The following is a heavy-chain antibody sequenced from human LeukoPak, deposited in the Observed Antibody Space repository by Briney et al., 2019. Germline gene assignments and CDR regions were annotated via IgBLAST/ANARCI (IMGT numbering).Heavy chain of an antibody. J-gene: IGHJ6*02. CDR1: GGSIRSYY. Sequence: SAETLSLTCAVSGGSIRSYYWSWIRQPPGKGLEWIGYIYYSGGTNYNPSLKSRFTISVATSKNQCSLKVSAVTAADTAVYYWSRRASGYYGMDGGGQGSTVTVS. D-gene: IGHD1-14*01. CDR3: SRRASGYYGMDG. V-gene: IGHV4-59*08. CDR2: IYYSGGT.